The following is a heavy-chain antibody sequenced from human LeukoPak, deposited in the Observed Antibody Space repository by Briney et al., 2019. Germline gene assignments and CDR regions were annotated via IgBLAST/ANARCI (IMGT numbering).Heavy chain of an antibody. V-gene: IGHV3-23*01. CDR2: ISGSDDST. J-gene: IGHJ4*02. Sequence: PGGSLRLSCAASGFTFTNYAMTWVRQAPGKGLEWISTISGSDDSTYYADSVKGRFTISRDNSRNTLYLQMNSLRAEDTAVYYCAKGGGYCSTSQCYGIHEFDRWGQGTLVTVSS. D-gene: IGHD2-2*01. CDR3: AKGGGYCSTSQCYGIHEFDR. CDR1: GFTFTNYA.